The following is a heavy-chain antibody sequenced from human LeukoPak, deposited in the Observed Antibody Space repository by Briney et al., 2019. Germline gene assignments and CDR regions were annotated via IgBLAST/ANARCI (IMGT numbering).Heavy chain of an antibody. D-gene: IGHD4-17*01. CDR2: IYYSGIT. CDR1: GDSISSYY. CDR3: ARDQYGDYDFDY. Sequence: SETLSLTCTVSGDSISSYYWSWIRQPPGKGLEWIAYIYYSGITNYNPSLKGRVTISVDTSKNQFSLKLSSVTAADTAVYYCARDQYGDYDFDYWGQGTLVTVSS. J-gene: IGHJ4*02. V-gene: IGHV4-59*01.